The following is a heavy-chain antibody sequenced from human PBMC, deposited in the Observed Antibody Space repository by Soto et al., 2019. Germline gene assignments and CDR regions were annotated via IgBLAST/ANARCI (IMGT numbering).Heavy chain of an antibody. Sequence: GGSLRLSCAASGFSFDDYVLHWVRQVPGKGLEWVSGISWNSDTTGYADSVKGRFTISRDNAKNSLYLQMSSLRAEDTALYYWARGLGFSFYYIEVWGKGTTVTVAS. J-gene: IGHJ6*03. CDR3: ARGLGFSFYYIEV. D-gene: IGHD6-25*01. CDR1: GFSFDDYV. V-gene: IGHV3-9*01. CDR2: ISWNSDTT.